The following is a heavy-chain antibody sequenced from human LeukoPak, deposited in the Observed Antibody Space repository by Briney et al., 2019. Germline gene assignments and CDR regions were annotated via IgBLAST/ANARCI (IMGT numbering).Heavy chain of an antibody. D-gene: IGHD2-15*01. J-gene: IGHJ4*02. CDR3: ARGIGYCSGGSCYRTYYFDY. V-gene: IGHV4-31*03. CDR1: GGSISSGGYY. CDR2: IYYSGST. Sequence: PSETLSLTCTASGGSISSGGYYWSWIRQHPGKGLEWIGYIYYSGSTYYNPSLKSRVTISVDTSKNQFSLKLSSVTAADTAVYYCARGIGYCSGGSCYRTYYFDYWGQGTLVTVSS.